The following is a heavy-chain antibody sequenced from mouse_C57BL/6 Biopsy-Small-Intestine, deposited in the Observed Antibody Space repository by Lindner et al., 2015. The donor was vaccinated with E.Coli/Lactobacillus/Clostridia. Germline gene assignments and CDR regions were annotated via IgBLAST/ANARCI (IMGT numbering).Heavy chain of an antibody. J-gene: IGHJ1*03. D-gene: IGHD2-13*01. CDR2: ILPGSANT. CDR3: AIRGDGDFWYFDV. CDR1: GYNFTDYW. V-gene: IGHV1-9*01. Sequence: QLQESGAELMKPGASVKLSCEATGYNFTDYWIEWVKQRPGHGLEWIGEILPGSANTNYNEKFKGKATFTADTSSSTAYMQLSSLTTEDSAIYYCAIRGDGDFWYFDVWGTGTTVTVSS.